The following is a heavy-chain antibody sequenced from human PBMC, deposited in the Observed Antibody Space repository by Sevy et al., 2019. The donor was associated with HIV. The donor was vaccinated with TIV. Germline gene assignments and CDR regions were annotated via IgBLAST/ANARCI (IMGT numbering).Heavy chain of an antibody. D-gene: IGHD3-16*01. J-gene: IGHJ3*01. CDR1: GFTFSSSA. Sequence: ASVKVSCKASGFTFSSSAVQWVRQARGQRLEWIGWIVIGSGVTDYAPKFQERVTITRDMSTTTVYMDLSSLRSEDTAGYYCSAEDMTAFRGLLRVFDFWGQGTMVTVSS. CDR2: IVIGSGVT. CDR3: SAEDMTAFRGLLRVFDF. V-gene: IGHV1-58*01.